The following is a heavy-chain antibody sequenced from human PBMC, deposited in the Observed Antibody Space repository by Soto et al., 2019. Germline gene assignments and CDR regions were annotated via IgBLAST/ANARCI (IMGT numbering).Heavy chain of an antibody. Sequence: YGISWIGQAPGQGLEWMGWIKPDNGDTNYAQKFQGRVTMTTDTSSNTAYMELRRRISDDTAVYYCATSYESGYDPWGQGPRVSVSS. V-gene: IGHV1-18*04. CDR1: YG. CDR3: ATSYESGYDP. CDR2: IKPDNGDT. J-gene: IGHJ5*02. D-gene: IGHD3-3*01.